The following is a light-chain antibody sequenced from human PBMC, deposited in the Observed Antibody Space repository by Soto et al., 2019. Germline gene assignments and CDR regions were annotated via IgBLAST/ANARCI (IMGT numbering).Light chain of an antibody. J-gene: IGLJ1*01. CDR2: EVS. Sequence: QSALTQPASVSGSPGQWITISCTGTSRDVGSYNLVSWYQLHPGKAPKLMIYEVSNRPSGISNRFSGFKSDNTASLTISGLQAADEADYYCSSYTTSSTYVFGTGTKV. CDR1: SRDVGSYNL. CDR3: SSYTTSSTYV. V-gene: IGLV2-14*02.